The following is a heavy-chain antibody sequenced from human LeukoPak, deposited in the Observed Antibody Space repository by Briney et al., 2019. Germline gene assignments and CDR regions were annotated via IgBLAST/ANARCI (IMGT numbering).Heavy chain of an antibody. D-gene: IGHD6-6*01. CDR1: GFTFSSYA. Sequence: GGSLRLSCAASGFTFSSYAMHWVRQAPGKGLEWVAVISYDGSNKYYADSVKGRFTISRDDSKNTLYLQMNSLRAEDTAVYYCARDFGSSSNFDYWGQGTLVTVSS. V-gene: IGHV3-30*01. J-gene: IGHJ4*02. CDR3: ARDFGSSSNFDY. CDR2: ISYDGSNK.